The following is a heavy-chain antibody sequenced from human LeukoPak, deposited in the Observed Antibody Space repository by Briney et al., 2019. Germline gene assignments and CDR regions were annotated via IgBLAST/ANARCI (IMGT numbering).Heavy chain of an antibody. J-gene: IGHJ5*02. Sequence: GGSLRLSCAASGLTLSNYDMNWVRQAPGKGLQWVSSISTSSRYIYYKDSVRGRFTISRDDAKNSLYLEMNSLRAEDTAVYYCARADCSSSTCYLRRSWFDPWGQGTLVTVSS. CDR3: ARADCSSSTCYLRRSWFDP. V-gene: IGHV3-21*01. CDR2: ISTSSRYI. D-gene: IGHD2-2*01. CDR1: GLTLSNYD.